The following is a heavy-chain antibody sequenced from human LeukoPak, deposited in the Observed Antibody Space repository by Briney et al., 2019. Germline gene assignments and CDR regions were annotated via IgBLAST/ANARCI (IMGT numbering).Heavy chain of an antibody. CDR1: GFTFSSYS. V-gene: IGHV3-21*01. CDR3: ARDQTNYCGGDRYSDY. J-gene: IGHJ4*02. CDR2: ISSSSSYI. D-gene: IGHD2-21*02. Sequence: GGSLRLSCAASGFTFSSYSMNWVRQAPGKGLECVSSISSSSSYIYYADSVKGRFTISRDNAKNSLYLQMNSLRAEDTAVYYCARDQTNYCGGDRYSDYWGQGTLVTVSS.